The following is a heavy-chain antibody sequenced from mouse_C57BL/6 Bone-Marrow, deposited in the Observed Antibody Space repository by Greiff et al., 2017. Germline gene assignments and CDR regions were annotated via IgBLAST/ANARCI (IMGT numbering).Heavy chain of an antibody. D-gene: IGHD2-4*01. CDR2: SRNKANDYTT. CDR3: ARDGDDDGGYAMDY. V-gene: IGHV7-1*01. CDR1: GFTFSDFY. J-gene: IGHJ4*01. Sequence: EVHLVESGGGLVQSGRSLRLSCATSGFTFSDFYMEWVRQAPGKGLEWIAASRNKANDYTTEYSASVKGRFIVSRYTSQSILYLQMNALRAEDTAIYYCARDGDDDGGYAMDYWGQGTSVTVSS.